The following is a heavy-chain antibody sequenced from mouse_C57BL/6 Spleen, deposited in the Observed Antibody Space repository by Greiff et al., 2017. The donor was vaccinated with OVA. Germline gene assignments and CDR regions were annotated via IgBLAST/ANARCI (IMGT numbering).Heavy chain of an antibody. CDR1: GYTFTSYW. CDR2: IDPSDSYT. J-gene: IGHJ2*01. D-gene: IGHD1-1*01. Sequence: QVQLQQPGAELVRPGTSVKLSCKASGYTFTSYWMHWVKQRPGQGLEWIGVIDPSDSYTNYNQKFKGKATLTVDTSSSTAYMQLSSLTSEDSAVYYCAGTTVAADYWCQGTTLTVSS. V-gene: IGHV1-59*01. CDR3: AGTTVAADY.